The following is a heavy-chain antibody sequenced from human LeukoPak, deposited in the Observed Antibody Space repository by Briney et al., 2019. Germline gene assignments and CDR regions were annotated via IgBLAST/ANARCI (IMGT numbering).Heavy chain of an antibody. CDR3: AREPFVVVPAATSRHYYYYYGMDV. J-gene: IGHJ6*02. Sequence: GASVKVSCKASGYTFTSYGISWVRQAPGQGLEWMGIINPSGGSTSYAQKFQGRVTMTRDTSTSTVYMELSSLRSEDTAVYYCAREPFVVVPAATSRHYYYYYGMDVWGQGTTVTVSS. D-gene: IGHD2-2*01. CDR2: INPSGGST. CDR1: GYTFTSYG. V-gene: IGHV1-46*01.